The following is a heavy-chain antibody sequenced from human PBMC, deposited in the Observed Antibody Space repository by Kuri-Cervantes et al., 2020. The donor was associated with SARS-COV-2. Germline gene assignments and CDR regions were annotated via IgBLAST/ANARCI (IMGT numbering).Heavy chain of an antibody. V-gene: IGHV3-30*02. CDR1: GFTFSSYG. CDR2: IRYDGSNK. D-gene: IGHD2-15*01. J-gene: IGHJ4*02. Sequence: GGSLRLSCAASGFTFSSYGMHWVRQAPGKGLEWVAFIRYDGSNKYYADSVKGRFTISRDSSKNTLYLQMNSLRAEDTAVYYCAKVGAGYCSGGSCDSVVVDWGQGTLVTVSS. CDR3: AKVGAGYCSGGSCDSVVVD.